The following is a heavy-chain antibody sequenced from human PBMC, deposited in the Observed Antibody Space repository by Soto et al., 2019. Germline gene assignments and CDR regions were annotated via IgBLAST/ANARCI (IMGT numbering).Heavy chain of an antibody. Sequence: QLQLQESGSGLVKPSQTLSLTCAVSGGSISSGGYSWSWIRQPPGKGLEWIGYIDHSGSTYYNPSHKSRVTIAVDKSKNQFYLKLSSVTAAETAVYYCARYSGSYARFDPWGQGTLVTVSS. CDR2: IDHSGST. CDR1: GGSISSGGYS. J-gene: IGHJ5*02. D-gene: IGHD1-26*01. CDR3: ARYSGSYARFDP. V-gene: IGHV4-30-2*01.